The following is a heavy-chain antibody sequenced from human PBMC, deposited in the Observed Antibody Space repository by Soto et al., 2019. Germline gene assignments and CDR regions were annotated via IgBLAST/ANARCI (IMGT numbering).Heavy chain of an antibody. J-gene: IGHJ6*02. CDR3: ARDRVLSSSWALRNYYYGMDV. V-gene: IGHV3-30-3*01. CDR1: GFTFSSYA. CDR2: ISYDGSNK. Sequence: QVQLVESGGGVVQPGRSLRLSCAASGFTFSSYAMHWVRQAPGKGLELVAVISYDGSNKYYADSVKGRFTISRDNSKNTLYLQMNSLRAEDTAVYYCARDRVLSSSWALRNYYYGMDVWGQRTTVTVSS. D-gene: IGHD6-13*01.